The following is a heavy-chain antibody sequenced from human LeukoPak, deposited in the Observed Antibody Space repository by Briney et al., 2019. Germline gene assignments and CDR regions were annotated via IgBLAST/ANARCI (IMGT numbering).Heavy chain of an antibody. J-gene: IGHJ4*02. D-gene: IGHD6-19*01. Sequence: ASVKVSCKASGYTFTSYGISWVRQAPGQGLEWMGWIGTYSGSTNYAQKLQGRVTMTTDTSTSTAYMELRSLRSDDTAVYYCARDLGVAVAGLYFDYWGQGTLVTVSS. CDR2: IGTYSGST. CDR1: GYTFTSYG. CDR3: ARDLGVAVAGLYFDY. V-gene: IGHV1-18*01.